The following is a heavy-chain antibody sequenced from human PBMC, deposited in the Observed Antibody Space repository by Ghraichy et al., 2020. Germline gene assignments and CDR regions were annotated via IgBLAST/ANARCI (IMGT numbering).Heavy chain of an antibody. CDR2: INSEWTST. V-gene: IGHV3-74*01. CDR3: AREGEAAAGFYTFDY. D-gene: IGHD6-25*01. J-gene: IGHJ4*02. CDR1: GFSVSTYW. Sequence: GGSLRLSCAASGFSVSTYWMHWVRQAPGKGLMWVSRINSEWTSTSYADFVKGRFTISRDNAKNSLYLQMHSLRVEDTGVYFCAREGEAAAGFYTFDYWGQGTLVTVSS.